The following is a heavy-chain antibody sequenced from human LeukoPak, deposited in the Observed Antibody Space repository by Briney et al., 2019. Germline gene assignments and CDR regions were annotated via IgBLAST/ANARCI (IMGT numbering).Heavy chain of an antibody. J-gene: IGHJ5*02. Sequence: GASVKVSCKASGYTFTGYYMHWVRQAPGQGLEWMGWINPNSGGTNYAQKFQGRVTMTRDTSISTAYMELSRLRSDDTAVYYCARDAYDILTGNWFDPWGQGTLVTVSS. CDR1: GYTFTGYY. D-gene: IGHD3-9*01. CDR3: ARDAYDILTGNWFDP. V-gene: IGHV1-2*02. CDR2: INPNSGGT.